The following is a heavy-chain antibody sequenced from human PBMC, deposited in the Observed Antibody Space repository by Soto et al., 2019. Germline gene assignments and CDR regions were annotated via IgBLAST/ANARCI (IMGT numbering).Heavy chain of an antibody. V-gene: IGHV3-23*01. J-gene: IGHJ4*02. D-gene: IGHD2-15*01. Sequence: PGGSLRLSCAASGFTFSNHAMSWVRQAPGKGLEWVSGISADGSLIYYAAYVKGRFSMSRDNSKNTLFLQMNSLRAGDTAVYFCAKRQGRGEAAKNFDFWGQGTLVTVSS. CDR3: AKRQGRGEAAKNFDF. CDR2: ISADGSLI. CDR1: GFTFSNHA.